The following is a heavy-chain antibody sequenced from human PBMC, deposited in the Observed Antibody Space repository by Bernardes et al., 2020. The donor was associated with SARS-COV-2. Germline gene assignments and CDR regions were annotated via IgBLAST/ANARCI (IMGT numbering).Heavy chain of an antibody. V-gene: IGHV3-7*01. CDR1: GFTFSTFW. J-gene: IGHJ4*02. D-gene: IGHD6-6*01. CDR3: ARIYSTLSFDFDY. CDR2: INQDGSET. Sequence: GGSLRLSCAASGFTFSTFWMTWVRQAPGKGLEWVANINQDGSETFYVDSVKGRFTISRDNAKNSLFMEMNTLRAEDTAVYYCARIYSTLSFDFDYWGQGTLVTVSS.